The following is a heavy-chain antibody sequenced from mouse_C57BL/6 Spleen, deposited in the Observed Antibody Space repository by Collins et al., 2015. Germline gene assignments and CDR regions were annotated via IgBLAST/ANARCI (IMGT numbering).Heavy chain of an antibody. CDR3: ARRGLYGNYPSYWYFDV. V-gene: IGHV9-1*02. J-gene: IGHJ1*01. Sequence: QIQLVQSGPELKKPGETVKISCKASGYTFTNYGMNWVKQAPGKGLKWMGWINTYTGEPTYADDFKGRFAFSLETSASTAYLQINNLKNEDMATYFCARRGLYGNYPSYWYFDVWGAGTTVXVSS. D-gene: IGHD2-1*01. CDR1: GYTFTNYG. CDR2: INTYTGEP.